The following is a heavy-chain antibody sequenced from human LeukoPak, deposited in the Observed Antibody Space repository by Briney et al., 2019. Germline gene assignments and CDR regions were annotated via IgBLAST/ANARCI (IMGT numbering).Heavy chain of an antibody. CDR1: GFTFSSYS. J-gene: IGHJ4*02. V-gene: IGHV3-21*01. D-gene: IGHD5-12*01. CDR3: ARVSGYSGYGNY. Sequence: GGSLRLSCAASGFTFSSYSMNWVRQAPGKGLEWDSSISSSSSYVYYADSVKGRFTISRDNAKNSLYLQMNSLRAEDTAVYYCARVSGYSGYGNYWGQGTLVTVSS. CDR2: ISSSSSYV.